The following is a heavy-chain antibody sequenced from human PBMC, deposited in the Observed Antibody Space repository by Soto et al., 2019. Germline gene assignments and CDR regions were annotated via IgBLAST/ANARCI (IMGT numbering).Heavy chain of an antibody. D-gene: IGHD2-21*02. CDR3: FKAEDGIRGHCTVSAFLLHRTSDL. V-gene: IGHV4-59*03. Sequence: RGLEWIGHIFYSGSTNYNPALKSRVTISVDKSKSQFSLKLSSVTAADTAVYFFFKAEDGIRGHCTVSAFLLHRTSDL. CDR2: IFYSGST. J-gene: IGHJ2*01.